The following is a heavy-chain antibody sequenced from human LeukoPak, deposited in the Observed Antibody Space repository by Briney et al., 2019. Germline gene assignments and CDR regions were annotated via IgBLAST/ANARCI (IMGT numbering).Heavy chain of an antibody. D-gene: IGHD6-19*01. J-gene: IGHJ3*02. CDR1: GFTFSSYD. V-gene: IGHV3-13*01. Sequence: GGSLRLSCAASGFTFSSYDMHWVRQATGKGLEWVSAIGTAGDTYYPGSVKGRFTISRENAKNSLYLQMNSLRAGDTAVYYCARVAHSSGWGNAFDIWGQGTMVTVSS. CDR2: IGTAGDT. CDR3: ARVAHSSGWGNAFDI.